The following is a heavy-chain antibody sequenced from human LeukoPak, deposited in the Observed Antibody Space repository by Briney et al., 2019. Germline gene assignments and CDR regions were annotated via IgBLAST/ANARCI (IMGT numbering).Heavy chain of an antibody. V-gene: IGHV3-21*01. J-gene: IGHJ4*02. CDR2: ISSSSSYI. CDR1: GFTFSRYS. CDR3: ARGHSNYGDYFDY. Sequence: PGGSLRLSCAASGFTFSRYSMNWVRQAPGKGLEWVSSISSSSSYIYYADSVKGRFTISRDNAKNSLSLQMNSLRAEDTAVYYCARGHSNYGDYFDYWGQGTRVTVSS. D-gene: IGHD4-11*01.